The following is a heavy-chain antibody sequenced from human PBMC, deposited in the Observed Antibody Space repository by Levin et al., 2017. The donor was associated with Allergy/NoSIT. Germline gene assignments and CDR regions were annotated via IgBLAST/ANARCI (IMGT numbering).Heavy chain of an antibody. J-gene: IGHJ5*02. D-gene: IGHD1-1*01. V-gene: IGHV3-30*04. Sequence: GGSLRLSCAASGFTFSTFPMDWVRQAPGKGLEWVAFISYDGSDKKYADSVKGRFTISRDNAKNTLYLQMNSLRADDTAVYYCYSYTLADWFDPWGQGTLVTVSS. CDR3: YSYTLADWFDP. CDR1: GFTFSTFP. CDR2: ISYDGSDK.